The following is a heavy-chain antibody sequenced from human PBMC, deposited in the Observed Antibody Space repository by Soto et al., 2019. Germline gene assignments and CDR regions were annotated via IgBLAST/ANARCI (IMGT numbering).Heavy chain of an antibody. V-gene: IGHV3-48*01. CDR3: ARDLWERQFDR. J-gene: IGHJ5*02. CDR2: ISGSGATT. CDR1: GFTFTKYS. Sequence: GGSLRLSCAASGFTFTKYSMNWVRQAPGKGLEWLSYISGSGATTYYADSVKGRFTISRDSAKNSLYLQMSSLSPEDTAVYYCARDLWERQFDRWGQGTLVTVSS. D-gene: IGHD1-1*01.